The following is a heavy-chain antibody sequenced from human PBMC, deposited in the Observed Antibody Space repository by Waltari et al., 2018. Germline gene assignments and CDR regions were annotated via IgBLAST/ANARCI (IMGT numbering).Heavy chain of an antibody. CDR3: ARYNTPVAVACDY. CDR2: ISASNCNT. J-gene: IGHJ4*02. CDR1: GYTFTSYG. V-gene: IGHV1-18*01. D-gene: IGHD6-19*01. Sequence: QVQLVQSGAEVKKPGASVKVSCKASGYTFTSYGISWVRQAPGQGLEWMGCISASNCNTNYAQKLQDRLPMTTDTSKSQAYMELRGLSSDDTAVYYCARYNTPVAVACDYWGQGTLVTVSS.